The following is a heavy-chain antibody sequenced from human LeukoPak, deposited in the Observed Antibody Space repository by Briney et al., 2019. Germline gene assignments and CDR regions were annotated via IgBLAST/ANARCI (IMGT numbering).Heavy chain of an antibody. CDR3: AKGSVYYGSGTSYYFDY. V-gene: IGHV3-23*01. CDR1: GFTFSSYA. J-gene: IGHJ4*02. D-gene: IGHD3-10*01. CDR2: ISGSGGST. Sequence: GGSLRLSCAASGFTFSSYAMSWVRQAPGKGLEWGSAISGSGGSTYYADSVKGRFTISRDNSKNTLYLQMNSLRAEDTAVYYCAKGSVYYGSGTSYYFDYWGQGTLVTVSS.